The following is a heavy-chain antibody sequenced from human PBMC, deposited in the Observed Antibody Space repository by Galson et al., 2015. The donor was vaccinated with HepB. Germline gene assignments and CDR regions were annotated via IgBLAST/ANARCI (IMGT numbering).Heavy chain of an antibody. J-gene: IGHJ4*02. V-gene: IGHV3-30-3*01. CDR2: ISYDGSNK. CDR3: ARDRAEYGGRYYETYHY. CDR1: GFTFSDYA. D-gene: IGHD1-26*01. Sequence: SLRLSCAASGFTFSDYAMHWVRQAPGKGLEWVAVISYDGSNKYYADSVKGRFTISRDNSKNTLYLQMNSLRAEDTAVYYCARDRAEYGGRYYETYHYWGQGTLVTVSS.